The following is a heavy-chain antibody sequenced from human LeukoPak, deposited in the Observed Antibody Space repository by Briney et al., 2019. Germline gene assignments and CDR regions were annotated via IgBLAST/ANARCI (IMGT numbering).Heavy chain of an antibody. D-gene: IGHD6-19*01. CDR1: GGSISSYY. J-gene: IGHJ4*02. Sequence: PSETLSLTCTVSGGSISSYYWSWIRQPPGKGLEWIGYIYYSGSTNYNPSLKSRVTISVDTSKNQSSLKLSSVTAADTAVYYCARQQSIAVAATDYWGQGTLVTVSS. V-gene: IGHV4-59*08. CDR2: IYYSGST. CDR3: ARQQSIAVAATDY.